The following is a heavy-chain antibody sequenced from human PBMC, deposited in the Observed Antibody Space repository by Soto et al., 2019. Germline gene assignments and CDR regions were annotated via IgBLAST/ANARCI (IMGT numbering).Heavy chain of an antibody. Sequence: PSETLSLTCNVSGGSISNYYWNWIRQPPGKRLEWIGYISDSGSTKYNPSLMSRVTISADMSKNQVSLKVKSVAAADRAIYYCARVGLVGLTPWDYFEYWGQGTLVTVSS. J-gene: IGHJ4*02. CDR3: ARVGLVGLTPWDYFEY. CDR1: GGSISNYY. V-gene: IGHV4-59*01. D-gene: IGHD1-26*01. CDR2: ISDSGST.